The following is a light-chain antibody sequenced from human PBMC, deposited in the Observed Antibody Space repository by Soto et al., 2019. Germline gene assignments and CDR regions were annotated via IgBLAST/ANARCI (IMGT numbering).Light chain of an antibody. J-gene: IGLJ1*01. V-gene: IGLV2-11*01. CDR2: DVS. CDR1: SSDVGGYNY. CDR3: CSYAGSHTYV. Sequence: QSALTQPRSVSGSPGQSVTISCTGTSSDVGGYNYVSWYQQHPGKAPKLMIYDVSKRPSGVPDRFSGPKSGNTASLTISGLQAEDEADYYCCSYAGSHTYVFGTGTKVTVL.